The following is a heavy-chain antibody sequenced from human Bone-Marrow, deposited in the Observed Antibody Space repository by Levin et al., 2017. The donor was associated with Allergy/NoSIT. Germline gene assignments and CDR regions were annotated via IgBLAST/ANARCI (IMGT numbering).Heavy chain of an antibody. CDR3: ADKLRGYNHY. Sequence: SGPTLVKPTQTLTLTCTFSGFSLSPTGVGVGWIRQPPGEALEWLTLIYWDDDKRYSPSLKSRLTITKDASKNQVVLTMTNMHTVAPATYYCADKLRGYNHYWGQGTLVTVSS. CDR2: IYWDDDK. J-gene: IGHJ4*02. V-gene: IGHV2-5*02. D-gene: IGHD5-24*01. CDR1: GFSLSPTGVG.